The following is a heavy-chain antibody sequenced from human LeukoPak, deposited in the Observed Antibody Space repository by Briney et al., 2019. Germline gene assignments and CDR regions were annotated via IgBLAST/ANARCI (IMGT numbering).Heavy chain of an antibody. CDR3: ASTSEGYCSGGSCYATPYFDY. Sequence: PSETLSLTCTVSGGSISSYYWSWIRQPPGKGLEWIGYIYYSGSTNYNPPLKSRVTISVDTSTNQFSLKLSSVTAADTAVYYCASTSEGYCSGGSCYATPYFDYWGQGTLVTVSS. J-gene: IGHJ4*02. D-gene: IGHD2-15*01. CDR2: IYYSGST. CDR1: GGSISSYY. V-gene: IGHV4-59*01.